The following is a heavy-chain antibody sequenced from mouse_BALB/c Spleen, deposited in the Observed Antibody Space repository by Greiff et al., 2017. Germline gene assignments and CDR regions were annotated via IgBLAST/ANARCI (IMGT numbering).Heavy chain of an antibody. V-gene: IGHV1S22*01. CDR1: GYTFTSYW. Sequence: LQQPGSELVRPGASVKLSCKASGYTFTSYWMHWVKQRHGQGLEWIGNIYPGSGSTNYDEKFKSKGTLTVDTSSSTAYMHLSSLTSEDSAVYYCTRGGYGNYGNFDVWGAGTTVTVSS. CDR3: TRGGYGNYGNFDV. CDR2: IYPGSGST. J-gene: IGHJ1*01. D-gene: IGHD2-10*02.